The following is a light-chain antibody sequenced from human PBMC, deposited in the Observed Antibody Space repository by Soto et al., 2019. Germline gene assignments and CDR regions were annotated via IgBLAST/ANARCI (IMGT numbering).Light chain of an antibody. J-gene: IGKJ5*01. Sequence: EIVLTQSPGTLSLSPGERATLSCRASQSVSSSYLAWYQHKPGQAPRLLIYAASSRATGIPDRFSGSGSGTDFTLTISRLEPEDFAVYYCQQYGSSLPITFGQGTRLEIK. V-gene: IGKV3-20*01. CDR1: QSVSSSY. CDR3: QQYGSSLPIT. CDR2: AAS.